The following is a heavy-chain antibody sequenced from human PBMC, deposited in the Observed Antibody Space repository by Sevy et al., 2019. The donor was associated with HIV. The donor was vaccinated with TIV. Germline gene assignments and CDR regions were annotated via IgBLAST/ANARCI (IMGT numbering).Heavy chain of an antibody. V-gene: IGHV3-7*01. J-gene: IGHJ4*02. CDR1: GFTLSSYW. D-gene: IGHD1-26*01. CDR2: IDQDGSTK. CDR3: GGDVYSGTYSGNY. Sequence: GGSLRLSCAASGFTLSSYWMTWVRQAPGKGLEWVAKIDQDGSTKDYVDSVKGRFTISRDNAKNSLYLQMDSLRVEDTAVYYCGGDVYSGTYSGNYWGQGTLVTVSS.